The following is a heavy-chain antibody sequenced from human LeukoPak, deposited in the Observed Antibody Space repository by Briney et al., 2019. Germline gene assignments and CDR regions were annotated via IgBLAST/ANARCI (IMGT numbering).Heavy chain of an antibody. J-gene: IGHJ3*02. Sequence: ASVKVSCKASGYTFTTYYMHWVRQAPGQGLEWMGLINPSGGSTSYAQKFQGRVTMTRDTSTSTVYMELSSLRSEDTAVYYCARGYCSSNSCYGADAFDNWGQGTMVTVSS. CDR1: GYTFTTYY. CDR2: INPSGGST. V-gene: IGHV1-46*01. CDR3: ARGYCSSNSCYGADAFDN. D-gene: IGHD2-2*01.